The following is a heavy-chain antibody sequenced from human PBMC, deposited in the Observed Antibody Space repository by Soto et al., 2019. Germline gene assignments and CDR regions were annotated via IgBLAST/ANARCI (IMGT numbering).Heavy chain of an antibody. Sequence: SETLSLTCAVYGGSFSGYYWSWIRQPPGKGLEWIGEINHSGSTNYNPSLKSRVTISVDTSKNQFSLKLSSVTAADTAVYYCARGKSQFWSGYYTPYYYYYMDVWGKGTTVTVSS. CDR1: GGSFSGYY. CDR2: INHSGST. CDR3: ARGKSQFWSGYYTPYYYYYMDV. V-gene: IGHV4-34*01. D-gene: IGHD3-3*02. J-gene: IGHJ6*03.